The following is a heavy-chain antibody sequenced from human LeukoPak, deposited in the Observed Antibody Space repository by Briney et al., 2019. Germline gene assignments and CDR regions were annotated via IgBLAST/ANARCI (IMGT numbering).Heavy chain of an antibody. CDR3: ARISEYSSSWFDP. D-gene: IGHD6-6*01. J-gene: IGHJ5*02. V-gene: IGHV4-38-2*02. CDR1: GYSISSGYY. CDR2: IYHSGST. Sequence: PSETLSLTCTVSGYSISSGYYWGWIRQPPGKGLEWIGSIYHSGSTYYNPSLKSRVTISVDTSKNQFSLKLSSVTAADTAVYYCARISEYSSSWFDPWGQGTLVTVSS.